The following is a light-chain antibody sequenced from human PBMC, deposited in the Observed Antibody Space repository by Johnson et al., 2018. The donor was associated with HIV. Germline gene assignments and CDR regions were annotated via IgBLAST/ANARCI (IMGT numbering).Light chain of an antibody. CDR2: DNN. CDR3: GTWDSSLSALYV. CDR1: SSNIGNSY. Sequence: VLTQPPSVSAAPGQKVTISCSGSSSNIGNSYVSWYQQLPGTAPKLLIYDNNKRPSGIPDRFSGSKSGTSATLGITGLQTGDEADYYCGTWDSSLSALYVFGTGTKVTVL. J-gene: IGLJ1*01. V-gene: IGLV1-51*01.